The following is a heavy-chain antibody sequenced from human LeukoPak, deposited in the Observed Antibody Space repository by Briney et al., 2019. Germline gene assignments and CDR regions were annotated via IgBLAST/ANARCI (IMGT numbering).Heavy chain of an antibody. D-gene: IGHD5-18*01. CDR1: GYTFTSYD. Sequence: ASVKVSCKASGYTFTSYDINWVRQATGQGLEWMGWMNPNSGNTGYAQKFQGRVTMTRDTSTSTVYMELSSLRSEDTAVYYCARGPRIQLPFTQFDYWGQGTLVTVSS. J-gene: IGHJ4*02. CDR2: MNPNSGNT. V-gene: IGHV1-8*01. CDR3: ARGPRIQLPFTQFDY.